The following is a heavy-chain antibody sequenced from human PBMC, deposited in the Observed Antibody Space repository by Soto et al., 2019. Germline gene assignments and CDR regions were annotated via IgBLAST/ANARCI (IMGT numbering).Heavy chain of an antibody. CDR1: GYTFTSYG. CDR3: ASEGQQLVLDY. V-gene: IGHV1-18*01. J-gene: IGHJ4*02. Sequence: QVQLVQSGAEVKKPGASVKVSCKASGYTFTSYGISWVRQAPGQGLEWMGWISAYNGNTNYAQKLQGRVTMTTDTATSTAYRWLRSLRSDDTAVYYCASEGQQLVLDYWGQGTLVTVSS. CDR2: ISAYNGNT. D-gene: IGHD6-13*01.